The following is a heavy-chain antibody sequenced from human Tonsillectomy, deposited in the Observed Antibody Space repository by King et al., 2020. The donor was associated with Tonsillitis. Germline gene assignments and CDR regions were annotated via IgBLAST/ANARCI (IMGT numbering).Heavy chain of an antibody. V-gene: IGHV3-21*01. CDR1: GFTFSSYS. J-gene: IGHJ3*02. CDR2: ISSSISYI. CDR3: AREGIVVVSPPDI. D-gene: IGHD2-21*01. Sequence: VQLVESGGGLVKPGGSLRLSCAASGFTFSSYSMNWVRQAPGKGLEWVSSISSSISYIYYADSVKGRFTISRDNAKNSLYLQMNSLRAEDTAVYYCAREGIVVVSPPDIWGQGTMVTVSS.